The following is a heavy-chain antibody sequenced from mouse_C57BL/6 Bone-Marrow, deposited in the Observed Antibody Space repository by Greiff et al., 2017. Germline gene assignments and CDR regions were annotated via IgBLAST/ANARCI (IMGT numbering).Heavy chain of an antibody. Sequence: EVKLEESGGGLVQPKGSLKLSCAASGFSFNTYAMNWVRQASGKGLEWVARIRSKSNNYATYYAVSVKDRFTISRDDSESMLYLQMNNLKTEDAAMYYCVGNYGSSYWYFDVWGTGTTVTVSS. CDR2: IRSKSNNYAT. D-gene: IGHD1-1*01. CDR3: VGNYGSSYWYFDV. J-gene: IGHJ1*03. CDR1: GFSFNTYA. V-gene: IGHV10-1*01.